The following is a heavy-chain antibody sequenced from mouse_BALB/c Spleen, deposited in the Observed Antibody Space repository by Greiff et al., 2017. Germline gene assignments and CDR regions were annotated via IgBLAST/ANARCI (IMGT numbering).Heavy chain of an antibody. V-gene: IGHV3-2*02. J-gene: IGHJ2*01. CDR3: ARSDDYFDY. CDR2: ISYSGST. Sequence: EVKLVESGPGLVKPSQSLSLTFTVTGYSITSDYAWNWIRQFPGNKLEWMGYISYSGSTSYNPSLKSRISITRDTSKNQFFLQLNSVTTEDTATYYCARSDDYFDYWGQGTTLTVSS. CDR1: GYSITSDYA. D-gene: IGHD2-3*01.